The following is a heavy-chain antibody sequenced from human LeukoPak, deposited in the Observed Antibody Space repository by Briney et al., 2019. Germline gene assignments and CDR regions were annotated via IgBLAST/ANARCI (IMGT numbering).Heavy chain of an antibody. D-gene: IGHD3-16*02. J-gene: IGHJ4*02. CDR2: ISGDGGST. CDR1: GFTFNDYA. V-gene: IGHV3-43*02. CDR3: VRDTPTYARERYRWPDY. Sequence: PGGSLRLSCAVSGFTFNDYAMNWVRQDPGKGLEWVSFISGDGGSTYYADSVKGRLTISRDNAKNSLYLHMNSLRAEDTAVYYCVRDTPTYARERYRWPDYWGRGTLVTVSS.